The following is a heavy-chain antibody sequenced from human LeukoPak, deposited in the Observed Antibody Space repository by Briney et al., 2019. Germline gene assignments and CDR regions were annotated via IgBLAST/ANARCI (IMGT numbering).Heavy chain of an antibody. CDR2: INWNGGST. V-gene: IGHV3-20*04. CDR1: GFTFDDYG. CDR3: AKDIGYYYDSSGSHFDY. Sequence: PGGSLRLSCAASGFTFDDYGMSWVRQAPGKGLEWVSGINWNGGSTGYADSVKGRFTISRDNAKNSLYLQMNSLRAEDTALYYCAKDIGYYYDSSGSHFDYWGQGTLVTVSS. D-gene: IGHD3-22*01. J-gene: IGHJ4*02.